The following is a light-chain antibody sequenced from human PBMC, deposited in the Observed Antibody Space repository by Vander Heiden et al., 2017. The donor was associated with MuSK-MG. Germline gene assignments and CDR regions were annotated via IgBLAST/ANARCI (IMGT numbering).Light chain of an antibody. CDR3: QQDDGTPYT. Sequence: DIVMTQSPDSLAVSLGERATINCKSSQSVLYSSNNKNYLAWYQQKPGQPPKLLIYWASTRESGVPDRFNGSGSGTDFTLTISSLQAEDVAVYYCQQDDGTPYTFGQGTKLEIK. CDR1: QSVLYSSNNKNY. V-gene: IGKV4-1*01. CDR2: WAS. J-gene: IGKJ2*01.